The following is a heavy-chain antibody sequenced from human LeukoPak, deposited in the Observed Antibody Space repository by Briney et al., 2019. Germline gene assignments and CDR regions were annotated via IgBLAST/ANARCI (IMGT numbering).Heavy chain of an antibody. CDR3: AKRNSGWVDY. CDR2: VTDSGGST. J-gene: IGHJ4*02. V-gene: IGHV3-23*01. CDR1: GFTFSSYA. D-gene: IGHD6-19*01. Sequence: PGGSLRLSCAASGFTFSSYALSWVRQSPGKGLEWVSSVTDSGGSTYYADSVKGRFTISRDNSKNTPSLQMNSLRAEDTAIYYCAKRNSGWVDYWGQGTLVTVSS.